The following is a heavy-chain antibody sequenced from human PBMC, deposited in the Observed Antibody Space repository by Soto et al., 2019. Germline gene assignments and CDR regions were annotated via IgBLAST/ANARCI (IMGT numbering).Heavy chain of an antibody. CDR1: GFTVSSNN. Sequence: PGGSLRLSCAASGFTVSSNNMSGVRQAPGKGLEWVSVIYSGCSTYYADSVRARFTISRDNSKNTLYLQMKSLRAEDTAVYYCARDPPATRHGMDVWGHGTTVSRSS. J-gene: IGHJ6*02. CDR2: IYSGCST. CDR3: ARDPPATRHGMDV. V-gene: IGHV3-53*01.